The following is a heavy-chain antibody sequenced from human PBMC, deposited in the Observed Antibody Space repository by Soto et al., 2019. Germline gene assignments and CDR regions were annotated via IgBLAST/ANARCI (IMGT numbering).Heavy chain of an antibody. CDR3: GRDKGSGLDY. CDR2: INPNGGST. V-gene: IGHV1-46*01. CDR1: GDTFTSYY. J-gene: IGHJ4*02. Sequence: QVRLVQSGAEVKAPGASVTVSCKAPGDTFTSYYMHWVRQAPGHGLEWMGVINPNGGSTRFAQKFQDRVTMTTDTSTSTVYMELRSLRSDDTAVYYCGRDKGSGLDYWGQGTLVTVSS. D-gene: IGHD3-10*01.